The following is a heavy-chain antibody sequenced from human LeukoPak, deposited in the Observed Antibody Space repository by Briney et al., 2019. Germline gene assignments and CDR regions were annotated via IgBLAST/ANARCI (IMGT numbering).Heavy chain of an antibody. J-gene: IGHJ4*02. D-gene: IGHD3-22*01. V-gene: IGHV4-34*01. CDR3: ARNFYASSGYYLDDFYFDF. Sequence: SETLSLTCAVYGGSFSGYYWGWIRQPPGKGLEWIGSIYYSGSTYYSPSLKSRVTMSVDTSTNQSSLKLISVTAADTALYYCARNFYASSGYYLDDFYFDFWGQGTLVTVSS. CDR2: IYYSGST. CDR1: GGSFSGYY.